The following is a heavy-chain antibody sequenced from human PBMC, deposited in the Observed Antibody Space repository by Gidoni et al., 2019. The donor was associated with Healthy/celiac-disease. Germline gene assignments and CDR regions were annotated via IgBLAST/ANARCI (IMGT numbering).Heavy chain of an antibody. Sequence: EVQLVESGGGLVKPGGSLRLSCAASGFTFSSYSINWVRQAPGKGLEWVSSSSSSSSYIYYADSVKGRFTISRDNAKNSLYLQMNSLRAEDTAVYYCARPHYYDSSGYSNNWYFDLWGRGTLVTVSS. CDR1: GFTFSSYS. CDR2: SSSSSSYI. V-gene: IGHV3-21*01. CDR3: ARPHYYDSSGYSNNWYFDL. J-gene: IGHJ2*01. D-gene: IGHD3-22*01.